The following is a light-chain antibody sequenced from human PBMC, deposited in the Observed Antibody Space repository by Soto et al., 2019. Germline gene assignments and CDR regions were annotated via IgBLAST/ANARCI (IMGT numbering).Light chain of an antibody. CDR1: QSVSSSA. CDR2: GAS. V-gene: IGKV3-20*01. J-gene: IGKJ1*01. Sequence: EIVLTHSPCTLSLSPVERATRSCSASQSVSSSALAWYQQKPGQAPRRLTYGASSRATGIPDRFSGSGSGTDFTLTISRLEPEDFAVYYCQYYGTSPQTFGQGTKVDIK. CDR3: QYYGTSPQT.